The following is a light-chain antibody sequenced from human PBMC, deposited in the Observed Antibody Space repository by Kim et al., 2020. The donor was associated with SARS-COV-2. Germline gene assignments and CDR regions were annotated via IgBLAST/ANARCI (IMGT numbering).Light chain of an antibody. CDR2: GAS. Sequence: VLTQSPGTVSLSPGERATLSCRASQSISSSSLVWYQQKPGQAPRLLIYGASNRATAIPDRFSGSGSGTDFTLTINRLEPEDFAVYYCQHYGSLPPVTFGGGTKLEI. CDR1: QSISSSS. CDR3: QHYGSLPPVT. V-gene: IGKV3-20*01. J-gene: IGKJ4*01.